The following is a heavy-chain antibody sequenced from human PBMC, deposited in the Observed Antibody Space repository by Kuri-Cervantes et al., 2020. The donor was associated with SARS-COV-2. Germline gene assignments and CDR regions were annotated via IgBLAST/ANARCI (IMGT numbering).Heavy chain of an antibody. CDR2: ISAYNGNT. Sequence: ASVKVSCKASGYTFTSYAMHWVRQAPGQRLEWMGWISAYNGNTNYAQKLQGRVTMTTDTSTSTAYMELRSLRSDDTAVYYCARVDYGDYWVGFDYWGQGTLVTVSS. CDR3: ARVDYGDYWVGFDY. V-gene: IGHV1-18*01. CDR1: GYTFTSYA. D-gene: IGHD4-17*01. J-gene: IGHJ4*02.